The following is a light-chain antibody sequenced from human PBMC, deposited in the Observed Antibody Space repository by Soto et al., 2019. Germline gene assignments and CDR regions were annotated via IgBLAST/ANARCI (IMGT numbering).Light chain of an antibody. J-gene: IGKJ5*01. CDR2: GES. Sequence: EIVLTQSPGTLSLSLGERATLSCRASQRVSSSYLAWYQLKPGQAPRLLIYGESGRATGIPDRFSGTGSGTDFTLTVTRLEPEDFALYYCQQYGGSPSITFGQGTRLEIK. V-gene: IGKV3-20*01. CDR3: QQYGGSPSIT. CDR1: QRVSSSY.